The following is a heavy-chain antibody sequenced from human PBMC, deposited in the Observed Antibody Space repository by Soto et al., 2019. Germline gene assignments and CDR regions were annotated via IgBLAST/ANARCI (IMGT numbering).Heavy chain of an antibody. V-gene: IGHV1-69*01. Sequence: SVKVSCTASGGTFSRYTITWVRQAPGQGLEWMGGITPMFGTPNYAQKFQGRVTITADESTSTAYMELSSLRSEDTAMYYCARDGTLYDSSAYYYLYWGQGTLVTVSS. CDR1: GGTFSRYT. CDR2: ITPMFGTP. CDR3: ARDGTLYDSSAYYYLY. D-gene: IGHD3-22*01. J-gene: IGHJ4*02.